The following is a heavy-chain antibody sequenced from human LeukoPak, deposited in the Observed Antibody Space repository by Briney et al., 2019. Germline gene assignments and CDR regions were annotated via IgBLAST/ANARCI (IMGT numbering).Heavy chain of an antibody. J-gene: IGHJ4*02. CDR3: ARGAPTYYYDY. CDR2: TSFSGNNI. V-gene: IGHV3-11*01. Sequence: GGSLRLSCAASGFTLSDYYMSWLRQAPGKGLEWVSYTSFSGNNISYADSVKGRFTFSRDNAKNSLFLQMNSLRAEDTAVYYCARGAPTYYYDYWGQGTLVAVSS. CDR1: GFTLSDYY.